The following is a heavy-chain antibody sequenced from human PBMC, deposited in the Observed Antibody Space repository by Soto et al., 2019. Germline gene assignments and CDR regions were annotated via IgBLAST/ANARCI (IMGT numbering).Heavy chain of an antibody. CDR3: ARDLVQYYCSGRYPRPDYGMDV. D-gene: IGHD3-10*01. Sequence: QVQLVQSGAEVKKPGSSVKVSCKASGGTFSSYAISWVRQAPGQGLEWMGGIIPIFGTANYAQKFQGRVTITADKSTSTAYMELSSLRSEDTAVYYCARDLVQYYCSGRYPRPDYGMDVWGQGTTVTVSS. CDR2: IIPIFGTA. J-gene: IGHJ6*02. V-gene: IGHV1-69*06. CDR1: GGTFSSYA.